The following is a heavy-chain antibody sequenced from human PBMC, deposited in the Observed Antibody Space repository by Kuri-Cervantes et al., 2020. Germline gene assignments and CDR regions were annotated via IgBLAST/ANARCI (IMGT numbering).Heavy chain of an antibody. CDR2: ISSSSSTI. Sequence: GESLKISCAASGFTFSSYSMNWVRQAPGKGLEWVSYISSSSSTIYYADSVKGRFTISRENAKKSLLLKMNSLRAEETAVYYCATWPGREWYRESYYYYGMDVWGQGTTVTVSS. D-gene: IGHD3-3*01. V-gene: IGHV3-48*01. J-gene: IGHJ6*02. CDR3: ATWPGREWYRESYYYYGMDV. CDR1: GFTFSSYS.